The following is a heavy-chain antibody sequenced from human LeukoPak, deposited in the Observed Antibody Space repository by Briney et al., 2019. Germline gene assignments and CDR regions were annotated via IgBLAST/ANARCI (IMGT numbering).Heavy chain of an antibody. D-gene: IGHD3-3*01. Sequence: ASVTVSCKASGYTFTSYDINWVRQAPGQGLEWMGWMNPNSGNTGYAQKFQGRVTMTRNTSISTAYMELSSLRSEDTAVYYCARGPYYDFWSGYYHYYYYGMDVWGQGTTVTVSS. V-gene: IGHV1-8*01. J-gene: IGHJ6*02. CDR3: ARGPYYDFWSGYYHYYYYGMDV. CDR2: MNPNSGNT. CDR1: GYTFTSYD.